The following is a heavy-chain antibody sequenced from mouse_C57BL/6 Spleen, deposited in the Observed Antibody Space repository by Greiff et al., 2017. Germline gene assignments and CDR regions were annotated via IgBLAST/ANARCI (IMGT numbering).Heavy chain of an antibody. CDR2: IYPGDGDT. D-gene: IGHD2-2*01. J-gene: IGHJ4*01. Sequence: VQLQQSGPELVKPGASVKISCKASGYAFSSSWMNWVKQRPGKGLEWIGRIYPGDGDTNYNGKFKGKATLTADKSSSTAYMQLSSLTSEDSAVYFCARGRCYGSSMDYWGQGTSVTVSS. CDR3: ARGRCYGSSMDY. CDR1: GYAFSSSW. V-gene: IGHV1-82*01.